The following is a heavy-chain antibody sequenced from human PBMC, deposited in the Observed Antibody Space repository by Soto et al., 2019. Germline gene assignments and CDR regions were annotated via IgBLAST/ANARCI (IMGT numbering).Heavy chain of an antibody. CDR2: IYWDDDK. CDR1: GFSLSTTGVG. J-gene: IGHJ6*02. D-gene: IGHD2-21*02. CDR3: VQSRCGGDCLQSYSSHSYYGLDV. V-gene: IGHV2-5*02. Sequence: QITLKESGPTLVKPTQTLTLTCTFSGFSLSTTGVGVGWIRPPPGKALEWLALIYWDDDKRYNPSLNSRLTITKDTSKNQVVLAMTNMDPVDTATYYCVQSRCGGDCLQSYSSHSYYGLDVWGQGTPVTVSS.